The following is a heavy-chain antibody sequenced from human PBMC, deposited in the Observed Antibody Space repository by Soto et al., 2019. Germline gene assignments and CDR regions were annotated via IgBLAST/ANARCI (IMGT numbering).Heavy chain of an antibody. CDR1: GGSISSYY. D-gene: IGHD2-8*01. Sequence: PSETLSLTCTVSGGSISSYYWSWIRQPPGKGLEWIGYIYYNGSTNYNPPLKSRVTISVDTSKNQFSLKLSSVTAADTAVYYCARDIMGTNYYYYGMDVWGQGTTVTVSS. CDR3: ARDIMGTNYYYYGMDV. V-gene: IGHV4-59*01. J-gene: IGHJ6*02. CDR2: IYYNGST.